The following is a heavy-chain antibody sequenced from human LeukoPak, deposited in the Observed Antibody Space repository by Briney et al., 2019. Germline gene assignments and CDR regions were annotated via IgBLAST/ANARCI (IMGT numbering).Heavy chain of an antibody. CDR3: AREDYCSSTSCRGFDP. J-gene: IGHJ5*02. CDR2: ISSSGSTI. D-gene: IGHD2-2*01. CDR1: GFTFSDYY. Sequence: GGSLRLSCAASGFTFSDYYMSWIRQAPGKGLGWVSYISSSGSTIYYADSVKGRFTISRDNAKNSLYLQMNSLRAEDTAVYYCAREDYCSSTSCRGFDPWGQGTLVTVSS. V-gene: IGHV3-11*01.